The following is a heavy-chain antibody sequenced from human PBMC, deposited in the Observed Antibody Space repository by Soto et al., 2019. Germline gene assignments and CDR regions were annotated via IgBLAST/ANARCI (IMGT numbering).Heavy chain of an antibody. CDR3: AIVVVVAATNMAFDY. V-gene: IGHV3-23*01. D-gene: IGHD2-15*01. CDR2: ISGSGGST. CDR1: GFTFSSYA. J-gene: IGHJ4*02. Sequence: GGSLRLSCAASGFTFSSYAMSWVRQAPGKGLEWVSAISGSGGSTYYADSVKGRFTISRDNSKNTLYLQMNSLRAEDTAVYYCAIVVVVAATNMAFDYWGQGTLVTVSS.